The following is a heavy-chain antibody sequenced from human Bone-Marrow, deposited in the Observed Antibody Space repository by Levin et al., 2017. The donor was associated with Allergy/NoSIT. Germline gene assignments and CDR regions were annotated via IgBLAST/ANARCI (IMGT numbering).Heavy chain of an antibody. V-gene: IGHV3-7*03. CDR3: AREVVPLAMESYYYYMDV. D-gene: IGHD2-2*01. Sequence: GGSLRLSCAASGFTFRRDWMTWLRQAPGKGLEWVASIEQGGGEKHYVDSVKGRFTISRDNAKNSLYLQMNGLRAEDTAVYYCAREVVPLAMESYYYYMDVWGRGTTVTVSS. CDR2: IEQGGGEK. J-gene: IGHJ6*03. CDR1: GFTFRRDW.